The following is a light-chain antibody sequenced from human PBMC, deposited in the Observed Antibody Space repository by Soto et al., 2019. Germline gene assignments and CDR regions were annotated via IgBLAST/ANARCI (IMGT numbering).Light chain of an antibody. CDR2: EAS. J-gene: IGKJ1*01. CDR1: QSISTY. Sequence: DIQMTQSPSTLSASVGDRVTIPCRASQSISTYLAWYKQEPGKAPKLLLFEASSLKSGVPSRFSGSGSATEFTLTISSLQPDDVATYYCQQYNSLPWTFGQGSKVEVK. CDR3: QQYNSLPWT. V-gene: IGKV1-5*03.